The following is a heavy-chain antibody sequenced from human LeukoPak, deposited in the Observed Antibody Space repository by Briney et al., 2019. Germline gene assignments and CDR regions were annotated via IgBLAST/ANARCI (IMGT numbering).Heavy chain of an antibody. J-gene: IGHJ4*02. CDR3: ARLGLGSGSSCDY. Sequence: NRGESLKISCKVSGDNFASYRIGWVRQMPRKGLEWMGFIYPGDSETKNSPSFQGQVTMSADKSISTAYLQWSSLKASDTAIYCARLGLGSGSSCDYWGQGTLVTVSS. CDR1: GDNFASYR. D-gene: IGHD3-10*01. CDR2: IYPGDSET. V-gene: IGHV5-51*01.